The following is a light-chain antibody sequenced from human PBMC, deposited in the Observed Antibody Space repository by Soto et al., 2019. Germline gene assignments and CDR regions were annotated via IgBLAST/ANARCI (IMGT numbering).Light chain of an antibody. V-gene: IGLV2-14*01. CDR3: SSYTSSSPRV. Sequence: QSALTQPASVSGSPGQSITISCTGTSSDVGGYNYVSWYQQHPGKAPKLMIYDVSNRPSGVSNRFSGSKSGNTASLTISGLQADEEADYYCSSYTSSSPRVFGGGTKLTVL. CDR1: SSDVGGYNY. J-gene: IGLJ2*01. CDR2: DVS.